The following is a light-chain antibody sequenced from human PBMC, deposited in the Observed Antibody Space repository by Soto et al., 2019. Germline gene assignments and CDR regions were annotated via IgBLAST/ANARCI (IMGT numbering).Light chain of an antibody. CDR3: CSYAGSSTLV. CDR2: EGS. Sequence: QSVLTQPASVSGSPGQSITISCTGTSSDVGSYNLVSWYQQHPGKAPKLMIYEGSKRPSGVSNRVSGSKSGNTASLTISGLQAEDEADYYFCSYAGSSTLVFGGGTKLTVL. J-gene: IGLJ3*02. V-gene: IGLV2-23*01. CDR1: SSDVGSYNL.